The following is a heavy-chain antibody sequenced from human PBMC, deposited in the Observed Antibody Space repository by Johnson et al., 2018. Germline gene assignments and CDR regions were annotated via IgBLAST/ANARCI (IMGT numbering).Heavy chain of an antibody. D-gene: IGHD2/OR15-2a*01. CDR3: AAESTTVYFYMDV. CDR1: RDTFVDYA. Sequence: QVQLVESGPEVKTPGSSVKISCKASRDTFVDYAITWVRQAPGQGLEWMGGIIPLLVTTNYAQKFQGRITITAEESTSTVYMELSSLRSEDSAVYYCAAESTTVYFYMDVWGKGTTVTVSS. J-gene: IGHJ6*03. CDR2: IIPLLVTT. V-gene: IGHV1-69*01.